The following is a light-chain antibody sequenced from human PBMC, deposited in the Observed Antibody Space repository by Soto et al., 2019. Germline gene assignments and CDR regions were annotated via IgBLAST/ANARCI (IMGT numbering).Light chain of an antibody. J-gene: IGLJ2*01. CDR3: SSYAGINNLV. Sequence: QSALTQPPSASGSPGQSVTISCSGTSSDVGGYNYVSWYQQYPGKAPKLMIYEVTKRPSGVPDRFSGSKSGNTASLTVSGLQAEDEAYYFCSSYAGINNLVFGGGTKLTVL. V-gene: IGLV2-8*01. CDR2: EVT. CDR1: SSDVGGYNY.